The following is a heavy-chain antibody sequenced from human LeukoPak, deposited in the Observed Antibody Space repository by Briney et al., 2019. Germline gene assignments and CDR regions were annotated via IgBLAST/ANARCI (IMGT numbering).Heavy chain of an antibody. V-gene: IGHV4-34*01. D-gene: IGHD1-26*01. CDR1: GESFSDYY. Sequence: SETLSLTCDVSGESFSDYYWSWIRQSPGKGLEWIGDFNHSGSTNYNPSLKSRVTISIDTSKNRFSLNLTSVTAADTAVYYCARGRRMVGAQRPLYFYYYYFDVWGKGTTVTVSS. CDR3: ARGRRMVGAQRPLYFYYYYFDV. CDR2: FNHSGST. J-gene: IGHJ6*03.